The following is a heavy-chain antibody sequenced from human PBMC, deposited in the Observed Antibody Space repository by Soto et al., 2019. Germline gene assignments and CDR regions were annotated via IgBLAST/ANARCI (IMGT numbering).Heavy chain of an antibody. D-gene: IGHD6-6*01. CDR3: ARRDYSTSSLGPFDY. V-gene: IGHV4-59*01. CDR1: GGSLSGYY. CDR2: IHYSGST. Sequence: ETLSLTCTVYGGSLSGYYWSWIRQPPWKGLEWIGYIHYSGSTNYSPSLKSRVTMSLDTSKNQFSLNLTSVTAADTAVYYCARRDYSTSSLGPFDYWGQGSLVTVSS. J-gene: IGHJ4*02.